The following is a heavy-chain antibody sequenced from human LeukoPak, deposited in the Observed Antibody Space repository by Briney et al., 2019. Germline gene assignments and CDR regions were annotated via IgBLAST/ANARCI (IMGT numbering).Heavy chain of an antibody. J-gene: IGHJ3*02. CDR2: ISGSGDYT. D-gene: IGHD3-10*01. V-gene: IGHV3-23*01. CDR3: AKDLTYYYGLGSSTNAFDI. CDR1: GFTFSNYA. Sequence: QAGGSLRLSCAASGFTFSNYAMSWVRQAPGKGLEGVSGISGSGDYTYYADSLKGRFTISRDNSKKTLYLQMNSLRAEDTALYYCAKDLTYYYGLGSSTNAFDIWGPGTMVSVSS.